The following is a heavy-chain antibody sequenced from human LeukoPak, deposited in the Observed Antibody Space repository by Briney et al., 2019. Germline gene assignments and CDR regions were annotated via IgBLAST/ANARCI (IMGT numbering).Heavy chain of an antibody. CDR3: ARDAMGGVDY. D-gene: IGHD3-16*01. CDR2: ISGSSNYI. J-gene: IGHJ4*02. CDR1: GFTFNSYT. V-gene: IGHV3-21*01. Sequence: PGGSLRLSCAASGFTFNSYTMNWVRQAPGQGLEWVSSISGSSNYIFYADSVKGRFTISRDSAKNSLYLQMDSLRAEGTAVYYCARDAMGGVDYWGQGTLVTVSS.